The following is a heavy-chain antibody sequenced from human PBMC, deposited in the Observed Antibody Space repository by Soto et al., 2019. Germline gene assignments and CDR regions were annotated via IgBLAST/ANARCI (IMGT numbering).Heavy chain of an antibody. Sequence: EVQLVESGGGLVQPGGSLRLSCAASGFTFSSYWMSWVRQAPGKGLEWVANIKQDGSEKYYVDSVKGRFTISRDNAKNSLYLQMNSLRAEDTAVYYCARDSRAGSGWYGEDYYYYGMDVWGQGTTVTVSS. J-gene: IGHJ6*02. V-gene: IGHV3-7*01. CDR3: ARDSRAGSGWYGEDYYYYGMDV. CDR1: GFTFSSYW. CDR2: IKQDGSEK. D-gene: IGHD6-19*01.